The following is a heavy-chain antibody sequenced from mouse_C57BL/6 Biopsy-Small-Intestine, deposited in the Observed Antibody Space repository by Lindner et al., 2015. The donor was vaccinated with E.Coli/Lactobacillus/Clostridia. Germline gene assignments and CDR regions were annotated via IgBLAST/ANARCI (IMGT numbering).Heavy chain of an antibody. V-gene: IGHV1-72*04. J-gene: IGHJ4*01. CDR1: GYTFTGYY. Sequence: SVKVSCKASGYTFTGYYIQWVRQAPGQGLEWMGWIDPNNGGTKYAQKFQGWVTMASDTSTSTAYLELSRLKSDDTAVYFCVRGGGPSYCDNASCFLNWGQGTLVTVSS. CDR3: VRGGGPSYCDNASCFLN. CDR2: IDPNNGGT. D-gene: IGHD1-3*01.